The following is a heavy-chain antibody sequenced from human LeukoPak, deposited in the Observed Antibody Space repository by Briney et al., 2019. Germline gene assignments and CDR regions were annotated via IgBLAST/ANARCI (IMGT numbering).Heavy chain of an antibody. D-gene: IGHD5-12*01. Sequence: PGGSLRLSCAASGFTFSSYAMHWVRQAPGKGLEWVAVISYDGSNKYYADSVKGRFTISRDNSKNTLYLQMNSLRAEDTAVYYCARDGRYSASISDWGQGTLVTVSS. CDR3: ARDGRYSASISD. CDR1: GFTFSSYA. CDR2: ISYDGSNK. V-gene: IGHV3-30*04. J-gene: IGHJ4*02.